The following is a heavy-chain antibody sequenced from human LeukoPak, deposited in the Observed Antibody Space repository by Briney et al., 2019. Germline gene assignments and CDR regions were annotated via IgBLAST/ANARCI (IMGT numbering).Heavy chain of an antibody. CDR2: INHSGST. CDR1: GGSFSGYY. D-gene: IGHD2-2*01. V-gene: IGHV4-34*01. Sequence: SETLSLTCAVYGGSFSGYYWSWIRQPPGKGLEWIGEINHSGSTNYNPSLKSRVTISVDTSKNQFSLKLSSVTAADTAVYYCASLISSTTHGDAFDIWGQGTMVTVSS. J-gene: IGHJ3*02. CDR3: ASLISSTTHGDAFDI.